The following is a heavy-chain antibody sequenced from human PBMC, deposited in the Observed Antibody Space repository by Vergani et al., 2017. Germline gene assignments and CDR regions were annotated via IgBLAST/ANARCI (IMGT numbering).Heavy chain of an antibody. CDR1: GYSFTSYW. J-gene: IGHJ6*02. Sequence: EVQLVQSGAEVKKPGESLKISCKGSGYSFTSYWIGWVRQMPGKGLEWMGIIYPGDSDTRYSPSFQGQVTISADKSISTAYLQWSSLKASDTAMYYCARRIAAAGYYYGMDVWGQGTTVTLSS. CDR3: ARRIAAAGYYYGMDV. CDR2: IYPGDSDT. V-gene: IGHV5-51*01. D-gene: IGHD6-13*01.